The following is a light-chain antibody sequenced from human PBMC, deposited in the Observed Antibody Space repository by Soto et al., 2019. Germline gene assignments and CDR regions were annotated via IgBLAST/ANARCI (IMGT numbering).Light chain of an antibody. CDR3: DSYVTGSTRV. CDR1: SSDVGGYDY. J-gene: IGLJ1*01. CDR2: EVT. V-gene: IGLV2-14*01. Sequence: QSALTQPASVSGSPGQSITISCTGTSSDVGGYDYVSWYQHHPGKAPKLMIFEVTNRPSGVSNRFSGSKSGNTASLTISGLQAEDEADYYCDSYVTGSTRVFGTGTKVTVL.